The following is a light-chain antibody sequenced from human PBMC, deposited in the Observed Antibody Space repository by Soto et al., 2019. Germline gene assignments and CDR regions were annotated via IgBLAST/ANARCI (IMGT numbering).Light chain of an antibody. V-gene: IGLV1-40*01. J-gene: IGLJ2*01. CDR1: SSNIGAGYD. Sequence: QSVLTQPPSVSGAPGQWVTISCTGSSSNIGAGYDVHWYQQLPGTAPKLLIYGNSNRPSGVPDRFSGSKSGTSASLAITGLQADYEADYDCQSYDSSLSGSVFGGGTKVTVL. CDR2: GNS. CDR3: QSYDSSLSGSV.